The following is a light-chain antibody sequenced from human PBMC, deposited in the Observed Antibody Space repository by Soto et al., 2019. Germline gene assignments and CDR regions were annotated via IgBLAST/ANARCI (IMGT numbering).Light chain of an antibody. V-gene: IGKV1-5*03. CDR3: QHYNGYRWT. CDR1: QSVSNW. J-gene: IGKJ1*01. Sequence: DIQMTQSPSTLSASVGDRVTITCRASQSVSNWLAWYQQKPGKAPKILIYKASSLESGVPSRFSGSGSGTEFTLTISSLRPDDFATYYCQHYNGYRWTFXQGTKVDIK. CDR2: KAS.